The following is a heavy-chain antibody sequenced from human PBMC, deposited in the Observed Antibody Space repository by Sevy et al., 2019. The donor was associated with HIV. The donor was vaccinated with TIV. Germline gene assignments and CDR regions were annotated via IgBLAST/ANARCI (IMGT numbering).Heavy chain of an antibody. CDR2: FDPEDDET. CDR1: GYSVIEFS. D-gene: IGHD5-12*01. J-gene: IGHJ5*02. Sequence: ASVKVSCKVSGYSVIEFSMHWVRQAPGKGLEWMGTFDPEDDETIYAQKIQGRVTMTEDTSTDTAYMELSSLRSEDTAVYYCARAPPVLSGDDSLNWFDPWGQGTLVTVSS. CDR3: ARAPPVLSGDDSLNWFDP. V-gene: IGHV1-24*01.